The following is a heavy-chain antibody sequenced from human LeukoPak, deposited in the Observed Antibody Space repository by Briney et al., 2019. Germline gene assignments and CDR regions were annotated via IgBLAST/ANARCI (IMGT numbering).Heavy chain of an antibody. J-gene: IGHJ5*02. V-gene: IGHV4-34*01. CDR1: GGSFSGYY. Sequence: PSETLSLTCAVYGGSFSGYYWSWIRQPSGKGLEWIGEINHSGSTNYNPSLKSRVTISVDTSKNQFSLKLSSVTAADTAVYYCARGGLRYFDWLYNWFDPWGQGTLVTVSS. D-gene: IGHD3-9*01. CDR3: ARGGLRYFDWLYNWFDP. CDR2: INHSGST.